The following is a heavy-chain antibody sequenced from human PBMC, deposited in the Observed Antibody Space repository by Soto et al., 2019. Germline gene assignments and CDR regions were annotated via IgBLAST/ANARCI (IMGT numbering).Heavy chain of an antibody. J-gene: IGHJ6*02. CDR1: GGSVSSENYY. CDR3: ARDRYCGGDCYYEHYYGMDV. CDR2: IYYSGTT. Sequence: QVQLQESGPGLVKPSETLSLSCTVSGGSVSSENYYWSWIRQPPGKGLEWIGHIYYSGTTNSNPSLKSRITMSGDTSKNQFSLKLSSMTAADTAVYYCARDRYCGGDCYYEHYYGMDVWGQGTTVTVSS. D-gene: IGHD2-21*02. V-gene: IGHV4-61*01.